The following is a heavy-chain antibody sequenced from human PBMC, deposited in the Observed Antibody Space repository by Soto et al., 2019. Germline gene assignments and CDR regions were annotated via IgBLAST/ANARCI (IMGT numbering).Heavy chain of an antibody. CDR2: IDPSDSYT. V-gene: IGHV5-10-1*01. D-gene: IGHD3-3*01. CDR3: ARPFLWSGYDWYFDL. CDR1: GYSFTSYW. J-gene: IGHJ2*01. Sequence: PGESLKISCKGSGYSFTSYWISWVCQMPGKGLEWMGRIDPSDSYTNYSPSFQGHVTISADKSISTAYLQWSSLKASDTAMYYCARPFLWSGYDWYFDLWGRGTLVTVSS.